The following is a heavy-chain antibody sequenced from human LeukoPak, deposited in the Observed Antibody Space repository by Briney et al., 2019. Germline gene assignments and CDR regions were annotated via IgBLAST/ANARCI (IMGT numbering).Heavy chain of an antibody. CDR3: TSWGDTTAEYFQR. Sequence: GGSLRLSCAASGFTFSSSAMSWVRQAPGKGLEWVAHINPDGRDTYYVDSVKGRFTISRDNAQNSMYLQMNSLRVEDTAVYYCTSWGDTTAEYFQRWGQGTLVTVSS. V-gene: IGHV3-7*01. CDR1: GFTFSSSA. CDR2: INPDGRDT. D-gene: IGHD2-21*02. J-gene: IGHJ1*01.